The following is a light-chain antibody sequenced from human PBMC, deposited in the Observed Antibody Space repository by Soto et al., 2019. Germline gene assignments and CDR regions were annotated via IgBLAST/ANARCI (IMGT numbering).Light chain of an antibody. CDR2: GAS. V-gene: IGKV3-15*01. CDR3: QQYSHWPS. CDR1: QRLRNN. Sequence: EIVMTQSPATLSVSPGERATLSCRASQRLRNNLAWYQQKPGQAPRLLIYGASTRATGIPARFSGSGSGTDFTLTISSLHSEDFAVYYCQQYSHWPSFGPGTKVDIK. J-gene: IGKJ3*01.